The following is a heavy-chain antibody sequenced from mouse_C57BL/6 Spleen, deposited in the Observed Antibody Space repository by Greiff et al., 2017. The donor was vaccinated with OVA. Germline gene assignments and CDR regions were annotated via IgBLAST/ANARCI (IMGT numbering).Heavy chain of an antibody. V-gene: IGHV5-4*01. J-gene: IGHJ1*03. CDR1: GFTFSSYA. CDR2: ISDGGSYT. CDR3: ASHWYFDV. Sequence: EVQLVESGGGLVKPGGSLKLSCAASGFTFSSYAMSWVRQTPEKRLEWVATISDGGSYTYYPDNVKGRFTISRDNAKSNLYLQMSHLKSEDTAMYYCASHWYFDVWGTGTTVTVSS.